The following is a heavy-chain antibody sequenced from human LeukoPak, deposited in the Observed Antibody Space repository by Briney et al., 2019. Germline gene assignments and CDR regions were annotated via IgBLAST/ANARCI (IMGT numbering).Heavy chain of an antibody. V-gene: IGHV3-21*01. CDR1: GFTFSEYW. Sequence: GGSLRLSCAASGFTFSEYWMNWVRQAPGKGLEWVSSISSSSSYIYYADSVKGRFTISRDNAKNSLYLQMNSLRAEDTAVYYCARDLLDYDILTGYYDNDAFDIWGQGTMVTVSS. CDR3: ARDLLDYDILTGYYDNDAFDI. CDR2: ISSSSSYI. D-gene: IGHD3-9*01. J-gene: IGHJ3*02.